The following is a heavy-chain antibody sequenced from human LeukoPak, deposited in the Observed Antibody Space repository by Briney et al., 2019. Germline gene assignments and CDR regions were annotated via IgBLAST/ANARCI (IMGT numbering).Heavy chain of an antibody. Sequence: SETLSLTCTLSGGSTSSSYWSWIRQPPGKGLEWIGYVYYGGTTTYNPSLQNRVTISLDTSKNQFSLKLNSVTAADTAVYFCASAVRWAGAGSFSPWGQGTLVTVSS. CDR1: GGSTSSSY. D-gene: IGHD3-10*01. CDR2: VYYGGTT. V-gene: IGHV4-59*01. J-gene: IGHJ5*02. CDR3: ASAVRWAGAGSFSP.